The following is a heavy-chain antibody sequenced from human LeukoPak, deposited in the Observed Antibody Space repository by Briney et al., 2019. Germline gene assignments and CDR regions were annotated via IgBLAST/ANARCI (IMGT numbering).Heavy chain of an antibody. Sequence: GGSLRPSCAASGFTFSSYAMSWVRQAPGKGLEWVSTISDSGGSTYYADSVKGRFTISRDNSKNTLYLQMNSLRAEDTAVYYCAKDHNYGANSPFDCWGQGTLVTVSS. V-gene: IGHV3-23*01. CDR2: ISDSGGST. CDR3: AKDHNYGANSPFDC. J-gene: IGHJ4*02. CDR1: GFTFSSYA. D-gene: IGHD4-23*01.